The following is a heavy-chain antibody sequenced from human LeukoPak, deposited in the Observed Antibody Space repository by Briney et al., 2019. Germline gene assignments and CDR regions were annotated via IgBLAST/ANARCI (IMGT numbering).Heavy chain of an antibody. V-gene: IGHV1-46*01. D-gene: IGHD1-26*01. CDR1: GYTFTSYY. CDR3: ARDPSWRGSYYDY. J-gene: IGHJ4*02. Sequence: ASVKVSCKASGYTFTSYYMYWVRQAPGQGLEWMGIINPSGGSTSYAQKFQGRVTMTRDTSTSTVYMELSSLRSDDTAVYYCARDPSWRGSYYDYWGQGTLVTVSS. CDR2: INPSGGST.